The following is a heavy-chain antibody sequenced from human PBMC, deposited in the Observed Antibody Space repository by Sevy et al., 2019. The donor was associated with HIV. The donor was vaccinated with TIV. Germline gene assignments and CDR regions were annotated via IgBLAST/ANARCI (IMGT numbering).Heavy chain of an antibody. CDR3: AGLGRPTIPVDAFDI. CDR1: GYRFNSYW. CDR2: IYPGDSET. J-gene: IGHJ3*02. V-gene: IGHV5-51*01. D-gene: IGHD1-26*01. Sequence: GESLKISCKGSGYRFNSYWIGWVRQMPGKGLEWMGIIYPGDSETRYSPSFQGQVTISADKSISSAYLQWSSLKASDTAMYFCAGLGRPTIPVDAFDIWAKGQWSPSPQ.